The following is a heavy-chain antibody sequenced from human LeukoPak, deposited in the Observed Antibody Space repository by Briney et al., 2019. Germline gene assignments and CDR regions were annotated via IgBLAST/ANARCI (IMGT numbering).Heavy chain of an antibody. CDR2: IWFDGRNK. CDR3: AREWGPIAVSGGPGY. Sequence: PGKSLRLSWAASGFTFSNYGMHWVRQAPGKGLEWVALIWFDGRNKFHADSVKGRFTISRDNSKNTLFLQMNSLRAEDTAVYYCAREWGPIAVSGGPGYWGQAALVTVSS. V-gene: IGHV3-33*08. D-gene: IGHD6-19*01. J-gene: IGHJ4*02. CDR1: GFTFSNYG.